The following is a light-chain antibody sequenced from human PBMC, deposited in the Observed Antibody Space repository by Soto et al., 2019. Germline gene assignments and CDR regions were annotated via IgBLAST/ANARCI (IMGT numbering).Light chain of an antibody. CDR2: SAS. J-gene: IGKJ4*01. V-gene: IGKV3-15*01. CDR1: QSVSSK. Sequence: EVVMTQSPATLSVSPGERATLSCRASQSVSSKLAWYQQKPGQAPGLLIYSASTRATGFPARFSGSGSGTEFTLTISSLQSEDFAVYYCQQYNDWPLTFGGGTKVEIK. CDR3: QQYNDWPLT.